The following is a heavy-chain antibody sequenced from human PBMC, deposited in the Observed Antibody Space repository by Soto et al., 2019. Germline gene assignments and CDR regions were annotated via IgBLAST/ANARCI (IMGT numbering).Heavy chain of an antibody. V-gene: IGHV1-18*01. CDR1: GYTFTSYV. CDR3: ARLPITIFGVVTPNWFDP. D-gene: IGHD3-3*01. J-gene: IGHJ5*02. CDR2: ISAYNGNT. Sequence: ASVKVSCKASGYTFTSYVISWLRHAPGQGLEWMGWISAYNGNTNYAQKLQGRVTMTTDTSTSTAYMELRSLRSDDTAVYYCARLPITIFGVVTPNWFDPWGQGTLVTVS.